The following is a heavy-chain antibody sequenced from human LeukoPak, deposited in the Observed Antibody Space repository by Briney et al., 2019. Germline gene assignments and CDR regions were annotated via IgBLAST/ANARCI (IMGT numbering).Heavy chain of an antibody. CDR3: ARWSGSTEGFNY. D-gene: IGHD2-15*01. CDR2: MNPNSGNT. V-gene: IGHV1-8*01. CDR1: GYTFTSYD. Sequence: ASVNVSYKASGYTFTSYDINWVRQATGQGLEWMGWMNPNSGNTGYAQKFQGRVTMTRNTSISTAYMELSSLRSEDTAVYYCARWSGSTEGFNYWGQGTLVTVSS. J-gene: IGHJ4*02.